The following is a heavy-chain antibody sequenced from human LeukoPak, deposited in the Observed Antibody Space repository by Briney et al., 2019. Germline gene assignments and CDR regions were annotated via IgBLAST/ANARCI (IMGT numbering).Heavy chain of an antibody. Sequence: GASVKVSCKVSGYTLTELSMHWARQAPGQGLEWMGGIIPILGTANYAQKFQGRVTITADESTSTAYMELSSLRSEDTAVYYCARDPPHGYCSSTSCYGNDYWGQGTLVTVSS. CDR1: GYTLTELS. J-gene: IGHJ4*02. CDR2: IIPILGTA. D-gene: IGHD2-2*03. V-gene: IGHV1-69*13. CDR3: ARDPPHGYCSSTSCYGNDY.